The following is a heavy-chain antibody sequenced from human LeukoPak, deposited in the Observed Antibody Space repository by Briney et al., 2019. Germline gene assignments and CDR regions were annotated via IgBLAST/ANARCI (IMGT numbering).Heavy chain of an antibody. CDR2: IFSDGSTT. Sequence: GGSLRLSCAASGFTLSSYWMHWVRQAPGKGLVWVSRIFSDGSTTSYADSVKGRFTISRDNAKNTLYLQMNSLRVEDTAVYYCTRDWRNMALDIWGQGRLVTVSS. CDR3: TRDWRNMALDI. D-gene: IGHD1-14*01. CDR1: GFTLSSYW. V-gene: IGHV3-74*01. J-gene: IGHJ3*02.